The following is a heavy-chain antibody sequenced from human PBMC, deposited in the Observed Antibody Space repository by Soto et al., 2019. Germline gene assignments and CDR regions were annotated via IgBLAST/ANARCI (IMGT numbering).Heavy chain of an antibody. D-gene: IGHD3-10*01. V-gene: IGHV1-69*06. J-gene: IGHJ4*02. CDR3: ANYDYGSGSYNFDH. CDR2: IIPIFGTA. CDR1: GGTFSSYA. Sequence: SVKVSCKASGGTFSSYAISWVRQAPGQGLEWMGGIIPIFGTANYAQKFQGRVTITADKSTSTAYMELSSLRSEDTAVYYCANYDYGSGSYNFDHWGQGTLVTVSS.